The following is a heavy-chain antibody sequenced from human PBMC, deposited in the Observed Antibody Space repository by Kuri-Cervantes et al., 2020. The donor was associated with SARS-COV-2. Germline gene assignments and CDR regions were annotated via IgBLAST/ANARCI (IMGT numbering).Heavy chain of an antibody. D-gene: IGHD2/OR15-2a*01. V-gene: IGHV4-39*07. Sequence: SETLSHTCTVAGGSISSSSYYWGWIRQPPGKGLEWIGSIYYSGGTYYNPSLKSRVTISVDTSKNQFSLKLSSVTAADTAVYYCARFFLWSFDYWGQGTLVTVSS. CDR3: ARFFLWSFDY. CDR2: IYYSGGT. CDR1: GGSISSSSYY. J-gene: IGHJ4*02.